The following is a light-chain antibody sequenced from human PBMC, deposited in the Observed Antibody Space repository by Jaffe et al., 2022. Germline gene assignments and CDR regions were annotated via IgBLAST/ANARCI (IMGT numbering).Light chain of an antibody. CDR1: QSVSSSD. CDR2: EAV. CDR3: QQYGRSPLT. J-gene: IGKJ4*01. V-gene: IGKV3-20*01. Sequence: EIVLTQSPGTLSLSPGERATLSCRATQSVSSSDLGWYQQKPGQAPRLLIYEAVTRATGVPDRFSGSGSGTDFTLTISRLEPEDFAVYYCQQYGRSPLTFGGGTKVEIK.